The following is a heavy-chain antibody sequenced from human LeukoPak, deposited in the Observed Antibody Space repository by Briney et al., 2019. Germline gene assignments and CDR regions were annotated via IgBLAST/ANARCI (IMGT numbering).Heavy chain of an antibody. Sequence: ASVKVSCKASGYTFTGYYLHWVRQAPGQGHEWMGWINPNSGATNYARKFQGRGTMPRDTSISGAYMELSSLRSDDTAVYYCARDLGYCSGGSGRIFDYWGQGTLVTVSS. CDR3: ARDLGYCSGGSGRIFDY. D-gene: IGHD2-15*01. CDR2: INPNSGAT. J-gene: IGHJ4*02. V-gene: IGHV1-2*07. CDR1: GYTFTGYY.